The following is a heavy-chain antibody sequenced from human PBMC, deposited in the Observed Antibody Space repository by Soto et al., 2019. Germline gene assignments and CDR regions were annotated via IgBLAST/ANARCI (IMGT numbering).Heavy chain of an antibody. D-gene: IGHD4-4*01. CDR1: GFSLSSYT. J-gene: IGHJ3*02. Sequence: GSLRLSCVASGFSLSSYTMSWVRQAPGKGLEWVSSIGISIGYIYYAESVTGRFTISRDNARNSLFLEMNSLRAEDTALYFCGRNVLAVTDDALDIWGRGTMVTVSS. V-gene: IGHV3-21*01. CDR2: IGISIGYI. CDR3: GRNVLAVTDDALDI.